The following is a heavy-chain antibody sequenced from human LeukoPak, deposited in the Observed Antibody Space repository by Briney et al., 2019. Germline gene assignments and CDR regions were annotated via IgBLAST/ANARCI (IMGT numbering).Heavy chain of an antibody. CDR1: GFTFSSYG. V-gene: IGHV3-7*01. Sequence: PGGSLRLSCAASGFTFSSYGMHWVRQAPGKGLEWVANINQDGSEKYYVDSVKGRFTISRDNAKNSLYLQMNTLSPEDTAIYYCARDHVVDGLVFDYWGQGTLVTVSS. D-gene: IGHD2-15*01. CDR3: ARDHVVDGLVFDY. CDR2: INQDGSEK. J-gene: IGHJ4*02.